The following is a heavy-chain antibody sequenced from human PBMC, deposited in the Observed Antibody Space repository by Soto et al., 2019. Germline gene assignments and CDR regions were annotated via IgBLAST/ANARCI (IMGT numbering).Heavy chain of an antibody. CDR3: AIAPGSGCMDV. Sequence: ASVKVSCKASGYTFTSYAIHWVRQAPGQRLEWMGWINAGNGNTKYSQKFQGRVTITRDTSASTAYMELSSLRYEDTAVYYCAIAPGSGCMDVWGQGTTVTVS. D-gene: IGHD3-10*01. V-gene: IGHV1-3*01. CDR1: GYTFTSYA. J-gene: IGHJ6*02. CDR2: INAGNGNT.